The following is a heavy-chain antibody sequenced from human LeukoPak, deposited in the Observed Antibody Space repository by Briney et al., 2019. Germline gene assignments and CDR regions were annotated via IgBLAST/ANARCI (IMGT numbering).Heavy chain of an antibody. CDR2: IYYSGST. CDR1: GGSISSYY. CDR3: ARLTGYSSESWFDP. Sequence: PSETLSLTCTVSGGSISSYYWSWIRQPPGKGLEWIGYIYYSGSTNHNPSLKSRVTISVDTSKNQFSLKLRSVTAADTAVYYCARLTGYSSESWFDPWGQGTLVTVSS. V-gene: IGHV4-59*01. D-gene: IGHD3-9*01. J-gene: IGHJ5*02.